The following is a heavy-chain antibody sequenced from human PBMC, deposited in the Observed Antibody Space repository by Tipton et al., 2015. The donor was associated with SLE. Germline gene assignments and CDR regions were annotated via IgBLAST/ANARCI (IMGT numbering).Heavy chain of an antibody. J-gene: IGHJ4*02. V-gene: IGHV4-34*01. Sequence: TLSLTCAVYDGSFSGHYWTWIRQPPGKGLEWIGSIYYSGSTYYNPSLKSRVTISVDTSKNQFSLKLSSVTAADTAVYYCARDRGGSVAGPDYWGQGTLVTVSS. CDR1: DGSFSGHY. CDR2: IYYSGST. CDR3: ARDRGGSVAGPDY. D-gene: IGHD6-19*01.